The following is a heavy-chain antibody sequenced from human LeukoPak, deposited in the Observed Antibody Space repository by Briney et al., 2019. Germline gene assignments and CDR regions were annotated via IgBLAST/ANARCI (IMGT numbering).Heavy chain of an antibody. D-gene: IGHD6-19*01. CDR2: IYPGDSDT. J-gene: IGHJ4*02. CDR3: ASSSGRPPYYFDY. CDR1: GYSFTSYW. V-gene: IGHV5-51*01. Sequence: GESLKISCKGSGYSFTSYWNGWVRQMPGEGLEWMGIIYPGDSDTRYSPSFQGQVTISADKSISTAYLQWSSLKASDTAMYYCASSSGRPPYYFDYWGQGTLVTVSS.